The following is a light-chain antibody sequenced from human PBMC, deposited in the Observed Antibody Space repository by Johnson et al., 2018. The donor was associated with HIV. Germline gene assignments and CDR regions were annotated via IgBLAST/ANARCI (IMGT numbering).Light chain of an antibody. CDR2: RNN. CDR1: SSNIGSNT. Sequence: QSVLTQAPSASGTPGQRVTISCSGSSSNIGSNTVNWYQQLPGTAPKLLIYRNNQRPSGVPDRFSGSKSGTSASLAISGLQAEDEADYYCAAWDDSLNGYVFGTWTKVTVL. CDR3: AAWDDSLNGYV. V-gene: IGLV1-44*01. J-gene: IGLJ1*01.